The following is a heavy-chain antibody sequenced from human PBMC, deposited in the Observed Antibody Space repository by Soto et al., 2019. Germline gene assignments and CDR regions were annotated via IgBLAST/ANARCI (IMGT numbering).Heavy chain of an antibody. CDR2: ISSSGSTI. D-gene: IGHD3-3*01. J-gene: IGHJ6*02. V-gene: IGHV3-11*04. Sequence: GGSLRLSCAASGFTFSDYYMSWIRQAPGKGLEWVSYISSSGSTIYYADSVKGRFTISRDNAKNSLYLQMNSLRDEDTAVYYCARSGSKIYYYYGMDVWGQGTTVTVSS. CDR3: ARSGSKIYYYYGMDV. CDR1: GFTFSDYY.